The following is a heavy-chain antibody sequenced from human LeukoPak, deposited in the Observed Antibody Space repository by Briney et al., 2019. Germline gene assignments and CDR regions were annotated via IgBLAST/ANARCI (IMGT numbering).Heavy chain of an antibody. CDR1: GGSISSSNYC. Sequence: SETLSLTCTVSGGSISSSNYCWGWIRQPPGKGLEWIGTIYYSGSTYYNSSLKSRVTISVDASKNHFSLKVSSVTATDTAMYYCARHGALCTGGSCTRFDPWGQGTLVTVSS. D-gene: IGHD2-15*01. J-gene: IGHJ5*02. CDR3: ARHGALCTGGSCTRFDP. CDR2: IYYSGST. V-gene: IGHV4-39*01.